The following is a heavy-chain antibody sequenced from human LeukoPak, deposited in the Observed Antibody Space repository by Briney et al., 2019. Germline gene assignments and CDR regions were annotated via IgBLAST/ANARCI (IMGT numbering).Heavy chain of an antibody. CDR1: GYTFTGYY. CDR3: ARDPFWGVVVPAALDY. CDR2: INPNSGGT. J-gene: IGHJ4*02. Sequence: ASVKVYCKASGYTFTGYYMHWVRQAPGQGLEWMGWINPNSGGTNYAQKFQGRVTMTRDTSISTAYMELSRLRSDDTAVYYCARDPFWGVVVPAALDYWGQGTLVTVSS. V-gene: IGHV1-2*02. D-gene: IGHD2-2*01.